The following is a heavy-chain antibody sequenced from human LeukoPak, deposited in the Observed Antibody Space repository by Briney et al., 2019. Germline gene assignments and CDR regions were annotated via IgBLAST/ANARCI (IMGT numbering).Heavy chain of an antibody. D-gene: IGHD3-22*01. Sequence: PGGSLRLSCAASGFTFSDYYMSWIRQAPGKGLEWVSYISSSGSTIYYADSVKGRFTISRDNAKNSLYLQMNSLRAEDTAVYYCARAQTLFFDYYDSSGYRGDAFDIWGQGTMVTVPS. CDR1: GFTFSDYY. V-gene: IGHV3-11*04. CDR2: ISSSGSTI. CDR3: ARAQTLFFDYYDSSGYRGDAFDI. J-gene: IGHJ3*02.